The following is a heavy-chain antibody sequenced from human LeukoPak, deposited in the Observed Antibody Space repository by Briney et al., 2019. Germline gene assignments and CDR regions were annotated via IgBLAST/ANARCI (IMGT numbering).Heavy chain of an antibody. J-gene: IGHJ6*03. CDR1: GFTYSHNG. CDR3: ARERFLEWLRASMDV. V-gene: IGHV3-30*02. CDR2: IQYDGNTI. D-gene: IGHD3-3*01. Sequence: GGSLRLSCVASGFTYSHNGMHWVRQAPGKGLEWVAFIQYDGNTIFYADSVKGRFTISRDNAKNSLYLQMNSLRAEDTAVCYCARERFLEWLRASMDVWGKGTTVTVSS.